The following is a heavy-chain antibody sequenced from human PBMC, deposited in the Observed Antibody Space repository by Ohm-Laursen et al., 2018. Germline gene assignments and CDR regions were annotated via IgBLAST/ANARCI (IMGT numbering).Heavy chain of an antibody. V-gene: IGHV3-72*01. J-gene: IGHJ4*02. CDR3: AKFNADYP. CDR1: GFNLTEHY. CDR2: SRHKENNYST. D-gene: IGHD4-17*01. Sequence: SLRLSCAASGFNLTEHYMDWVRQAPGKGLEWVGRSRHKENNYSTVYAASVRGRFTISRDESKNEMYLQMKSLKTGDTAVYYCAKFNADYPWGQGTLASVSS.